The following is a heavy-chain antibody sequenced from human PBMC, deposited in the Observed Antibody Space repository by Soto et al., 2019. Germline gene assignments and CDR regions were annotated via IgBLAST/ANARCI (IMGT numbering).Heavy chain of an antibody. CDR1: GFTFSNYA. V-gene: IGHV3-23*01. CDR2: ISGTGGAT. J-gene: IGHJ6*02. CDR3: AKARGGSNVRGLVAWYYGMDV. D-gene: IGHD3-10*01. Sequence: GGSLRLSCAASGFTFSNYAMSWVRQAPGEGLEWVSAISGTGGATFYADSVKGRFTISRDNSKNTLYLQMNSLRVEDTAVYYCAKARGGSNVRGLVAWYYGMDVWGQGTTVTVSS.